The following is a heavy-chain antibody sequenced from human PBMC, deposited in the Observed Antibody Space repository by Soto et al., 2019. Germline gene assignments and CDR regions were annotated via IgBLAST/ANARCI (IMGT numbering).Heavy chain of an antibody. Sequence: SETLSLTCTVSGGSIRSYCWTWIRQPPGKGLEWIGYIYYSGDKNYADSVRGRFTVSRDNSKNTLYLQMNSLRDEDTAVYYCAKDLIANNGVWEAFDMWGRGTQVTVSS. V-gene: IGHV4-59*12. CDR1: GGSIRSYC. J-gene: IGHJ3*02. CDR2: IYYSGDK. CDR3: AKDLIANNGVWEAFDM. D-gene: IGHD2-8*01.